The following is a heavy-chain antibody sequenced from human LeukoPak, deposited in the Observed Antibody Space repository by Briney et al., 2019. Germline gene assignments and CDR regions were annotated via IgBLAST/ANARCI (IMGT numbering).Heavy chain of an antibody. J-gene: IGHJ4*02. CDR3: TTDGALVELDSSN. CDR1: GFTFSNAW. CDR2: IKSKSDGGTT. D-gene: IGHD3-22*01. Sequence: GGSLRLSCAASGFTFSNAWMNWVRQAPGKGLEWVGRIKSKSDGGTTDYAAPVKGRFTISRDDSKNTLYLQMNSLKTEDTAVYYCTTDGALVELDSSNWGQGTLVTVSS. V-gene: IGHV3-15*07.